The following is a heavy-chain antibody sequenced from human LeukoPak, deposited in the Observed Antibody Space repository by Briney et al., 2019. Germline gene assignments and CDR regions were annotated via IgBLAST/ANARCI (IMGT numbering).Heavy chain of an antibody. CDR1: GFTFSSYG. V-gene: IGHV3-30*18. J-gene: IGHJ4*02. Sequence: GGSLRLSCAASGFTFSSYGMHWVRQAPGKGLEWVAVISYDESNKFYPDSVKGRFTISRDNSNLYLQMNSLRAEDTAVYYCAKDGKKWQEPLESWGQGTLVIVSS. CDR3: AKDGKKWQEPLES. D-gene: IGHD1-14*01. CDR2: ISYDESNK.